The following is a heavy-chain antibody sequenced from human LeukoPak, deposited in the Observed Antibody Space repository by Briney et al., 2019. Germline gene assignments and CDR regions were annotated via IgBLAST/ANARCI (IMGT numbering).Heavy chain of an antibody. CDR2: INSDESRT. Sequence: GGSLRLSCAASGFTFNTFWMHWVRQVPGKGLVWVSRINSDESRTNYADSVKGRFTISRDNSKNTLYLQMNSLRAEDTAVYYCAKFGYCSGGSCYSFVRYFDYWGQGTLVTVSS. V-gene: IGHV3-74*01. CDR3: AKFGYCSGGSCYSFVRYFDY. D-gene: IGHD2-15*01. J-gene: IGHJ4*02. CDR1: GFTFNTFW.